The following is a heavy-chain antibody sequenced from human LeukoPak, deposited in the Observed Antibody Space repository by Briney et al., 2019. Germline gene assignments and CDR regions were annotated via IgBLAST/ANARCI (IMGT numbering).Heavy chain of an antibody. CDR1: GFTFSSYS. V-gene: IGHV3-21*01. CDR3: ARYCSSTSCYPSYYYYMDV. D-gene: IGHD2-2*01. CDR2: ISSSSSYI. Sequence: GGSLRLSCAASGFTFSSYSMNWVRQAPGKGLEWVSSISSSSSYIYYADSVKGRFTISRDNAKNSLYLQMNSLRAEDTAVYYCARYCSSTSCYPSYYYYMDVWGKGTTVTVSS. J-gene: IGHJ6*03.